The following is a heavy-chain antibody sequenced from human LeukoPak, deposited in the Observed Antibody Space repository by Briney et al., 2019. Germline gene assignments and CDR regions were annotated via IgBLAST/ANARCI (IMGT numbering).Heavy chain of an antibody. CDR1: GFTFTNYA. V-gene: IGHV3-53*01. CDR2: IYSGGST. D-gene: IGHD6-13*01. CDR3: ARAPYSSSWYDY. J-gene: IGHJ4*02. Sequence: GGSLRLSCAASGFTFTNYAMSWVRQAPGKGLEWVSVIYSGGSTYYADSVKGRFTISRDNSKNTLYLQMNSLRAEDTAVYYCARAPYSSSWYDYWGQGTLVTVSS.